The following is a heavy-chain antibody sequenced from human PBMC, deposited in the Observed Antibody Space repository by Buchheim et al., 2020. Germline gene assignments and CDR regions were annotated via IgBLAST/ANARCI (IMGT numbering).Heavy chain of an antibody. CDR1: GYTFTSYA. Sequence: QVQLVQSGSELKKPGASVKVSCKASGYTFTSYAMNWVRQAPGQGLEWMGWINTNTGNPTYAQGFTGRFVFSFDTSVSTAYLQISSLKAEDTAVYYCAREGRRIGYCSSTSCSKPNWFDPWGQGTL. CDR3: AREGRRIGYCSSTSCSKPNWFDP. CDR2: INTNTGNP. J-gene: IGHJ5*02. V-gene: IGHV7-4-1*02. D-gene: IGHD2-2*01.